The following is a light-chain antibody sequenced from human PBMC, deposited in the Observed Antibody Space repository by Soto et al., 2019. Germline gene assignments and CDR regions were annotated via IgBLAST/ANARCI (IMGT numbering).Light chain of an antibody. CDR3: QQYGASPYT. V-gene: IGKV3-20*01. CDR1: QSVSSTY. J-gene: IGKJ2*01. Sequence: EIVLTQSPGTLSLSPGERATLSCRASQSVSSTYLAWYQQKPGQAPRLLIYGASSRATGIPDRFSGSGSGTDFTLTIRRLEPEDFAVSYCQQYGASPYTFGQGTKLETK. CDR2: GAS.